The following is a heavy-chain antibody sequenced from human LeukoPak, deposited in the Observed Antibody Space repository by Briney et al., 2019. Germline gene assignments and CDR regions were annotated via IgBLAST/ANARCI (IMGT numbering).Heavy chain of an antibody. CDR1: GYTFTGYY. Sequence: GASVKVSFKASGYTFTGYYMHWVRQAPGQGLEWLGWINPNSGGTNYAQKFQGRVTMSRDTSINTAYLELSRLTSDDTALYYCARAYSGFESFDYWGQGTLVTVSS. CDR2: INPNSGGT. D-gene: IGHD5-12*01. CDR3: ARAYSGFESFDY. V-gene: IGHV1-2*02. J-gene: IGHJ4*02.